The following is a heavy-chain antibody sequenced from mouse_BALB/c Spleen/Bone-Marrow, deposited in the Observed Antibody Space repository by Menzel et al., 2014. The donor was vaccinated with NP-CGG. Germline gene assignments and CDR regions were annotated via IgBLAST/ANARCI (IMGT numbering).Heavy chain of an antibody. CDR3: AKRVNYRCDFDF. V-gene: IGHV1-14*01. J-gene: IGHJ2*01. CDR1: GYTFTSSV. Sequence: VQLQQSGPELVKPGASVKMSCKASGYTFTSSVMHWVKQKPGQGLEWIGYFNPYNDGSKYNEKFKGKATLTLDKSSNTAYMMLSSLTSADSAVFYYAKRVNYRCDFDFWGAGTTLTVSS. D-gene: IGHD2-14*01. CDR2: FNPYNDGS.